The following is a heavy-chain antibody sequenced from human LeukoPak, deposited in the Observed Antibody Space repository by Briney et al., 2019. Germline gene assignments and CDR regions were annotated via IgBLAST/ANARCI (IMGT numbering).Heavy chain of an antibody. CDR2: ISGSGGST. CDR3: AKDATFGGVMAMYYFDY. Sequence: GGSLRLSCAASAFTFSSYGMHWVRQAPGKGLEWVSGISGSGGSTNYADSVKGRFTISRDNSKNTLYLQMNSLRAEDTAVYYCAKDATFGGVMAMYYFDYWGQGTLVTVSS. CDR1: AFTFSSYG. V-gene: IGHV3-23*01. J-gene: IGHJ4*02. D-gene: IGHD3-16*01.